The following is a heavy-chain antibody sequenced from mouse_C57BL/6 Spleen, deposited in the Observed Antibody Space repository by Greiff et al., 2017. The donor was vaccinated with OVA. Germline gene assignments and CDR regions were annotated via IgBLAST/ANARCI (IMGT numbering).Heavy chain of an antibody. CDR3: ARSDYDGYPFDY. J-gene: IGHJ2*01. D-gene: IGHD2-3*01. CDR1: GYAFSSSW. Sequence: QVQLQQSGPELVKPGASVKISCKASGYAFSSSWMNWVKQRPGKGLEWIGRIYPGDGDTNYNGKFKGKATLTADKSSSTAYMQLSSLTSEDSAVYFCARSDYDGYPFDYWGQGTTLTVSS. V-gene: IGHV1-82*01. CDR2: IYPGDGDT.